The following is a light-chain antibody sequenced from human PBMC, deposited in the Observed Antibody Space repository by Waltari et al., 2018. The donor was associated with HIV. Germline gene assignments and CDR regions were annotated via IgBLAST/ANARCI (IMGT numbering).Light chain of an antibody. J-gene: IGLJ1*01. CDR3: ATWDDSLNAYV. Sequence: QSLLTQSPSTSATPGQRVTISCSGSSSNIGTNSVHWYQQLPGTAPRLLIYNTDQPPAGVPDRIPGSRSGTSASLDISGVQSEDEADYYCATWDDSLNAYVFASGTKVNVL. CDR1: SSNIGTNS. V-gene: IGLV1-44*01. CDR2: NTD.